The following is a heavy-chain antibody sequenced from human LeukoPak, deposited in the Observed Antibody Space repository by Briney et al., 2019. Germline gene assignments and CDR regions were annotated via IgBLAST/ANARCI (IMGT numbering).Heavy chain of an antibody. CDR2: ISSSGSTI. CDR1: GFTFSDYY. Sequence: GGSLRLSCAASGFTFSDYYMSWIRQAPGKGLEWVSYISSSGSTIYYADSVKGRFTISRDNAKNSLYLQMNSLRAEDTAVYYCATSDIVVVVAATGAFDIWGQGTIVTVSS. J-gene: IGHJ3*02. V-gene: IGHV3-11*01. CDR3: ATSDIVVVVAATGAFDI. D-gene: IGHD2-15*01.